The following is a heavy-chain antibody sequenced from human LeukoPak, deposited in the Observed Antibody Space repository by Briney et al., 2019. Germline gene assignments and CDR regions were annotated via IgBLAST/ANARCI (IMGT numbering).Heavy chain of an antibody. CDR3: AKAKGVVVPAAIPNYYFDY. J-gene: IGHJ4*02. CDR2: ISSDGGKN. CDR1: GFTFSSYG. D-gene: IGHD2-2*01. Sequence: GGSLRLSCAASGFTFSSYGMHWVRLAPGTGLEWVGFISSDGGKNYYADSVKGRFTISRDNSKNTLGLQMNSLRAEDTAVYYCAKAKGVVVPAAIPNYYFDYWGQGTLVTVSS. V-gene: IGHV3-30*19.